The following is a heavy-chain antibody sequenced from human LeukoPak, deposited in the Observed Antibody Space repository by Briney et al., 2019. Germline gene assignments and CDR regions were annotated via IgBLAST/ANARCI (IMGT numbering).Heavy chain of an antibody. CDR2: IYYSGST. CDR1: GGSISSYY. CDR3: ARDQREWSGYYVGFDP. J-gene: IGHJ5*02. D-gene: IGHD3-3*01. V-gene: IGHV4-59*01. Sequence: SETLSLTCTVSGGSISSYYWSWIRQPPGKGLERIGYIYYSGSTNYNPSLKSRVTISVDTSKNQFSLKLSSVTAADTAVYYCARDQREWSGYYVGFDPWGQGTLVTVSS.